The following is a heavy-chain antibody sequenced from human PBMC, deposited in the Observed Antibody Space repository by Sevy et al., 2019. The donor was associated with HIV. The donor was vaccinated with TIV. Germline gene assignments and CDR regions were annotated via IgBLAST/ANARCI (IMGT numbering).Heavy chain of an antibody. CDR3: ARERVSGGGFFDI. D-gene: IGHD6-19*01. CDR1: GGSISSGDYY. J-gene: IGHJ3*02. V-gene: IGHV4-30-4*01. CDR2: IYYSGST. Sequence: SETLSLTCTVSGGSISSGDYYWSWIRQPPGKGLEWIGYIYYSGSTYYNPSLKSRVTISVDTSKNQFSLKLSSVTAAGTAVYYCARERVSGGGFFDIWGQGTMVTVSS.